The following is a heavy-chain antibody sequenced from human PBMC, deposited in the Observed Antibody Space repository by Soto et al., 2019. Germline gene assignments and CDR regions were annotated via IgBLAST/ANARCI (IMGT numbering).Heavy chain of an antibody. CDR1: GDSISSGRYH. Sequence: QLQLQESGPGLVKPSETLSLICTVSGDSISSGRYHWGWIRQPPGKGLEFIATIHDTGNTHYNPSLRSRVTIFVDTSKSQFSRRLSSVTAADTAVYDCARADGFGVVTPFIDYWGQGTRVTVSS. CDR3: ARADGFGVVTPFIDY. J-gene: IGHJ4*02. D-gene: IGHD3-3*01. V-gene: IGHV4-39*01. CDR2: IHDTGNT.